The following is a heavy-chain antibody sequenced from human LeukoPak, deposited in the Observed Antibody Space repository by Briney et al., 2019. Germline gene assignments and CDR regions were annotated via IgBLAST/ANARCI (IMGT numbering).Heavy chain of an antibody. Sequence: GGSLRLSCAASGFTFSVYAMSWVRQAPGKGLEWVSVISGYGGSTNYADSVKGRFTISRDNSKNTLYLQTNSLRAEDTAVYYCAKVLQYYYDSSGPLLGYFDYWGQGTLVTVSS. CDR1: GFTFSVYA. J-gene: IGHJ4*02. CDR2: ISGYGGST. CDR3: AKVLQYYYDSSGPLLGYFDY. D-gene: IGHD3-22*01. V-gene: IGHV3-23*01.